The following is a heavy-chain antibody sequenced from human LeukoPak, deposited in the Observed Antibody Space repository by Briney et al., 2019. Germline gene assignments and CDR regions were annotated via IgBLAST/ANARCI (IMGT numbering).Heavy chain of an antibody. D-gene: IGHD1-1*01. CDR2: VYYSGST. CDR3: ARDRQLERRGLDY. Sequence: PSETLSVTCTASGDSMSNYYWSWMRQPPGKGLEWIGFVYYSGSTNYNPSLKSRVTISIATSKNQFSLKLSSVTPADTAVYYCARDRQLERRGLDYWGQGALVTVSS. J-gene: IGHJ4*02. CDR1: GDSMSNYY. V-gene: IGHV4-59*01.